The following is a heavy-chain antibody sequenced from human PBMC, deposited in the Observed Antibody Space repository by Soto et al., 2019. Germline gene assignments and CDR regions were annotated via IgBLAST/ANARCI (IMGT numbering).Heavy chain of an antibody. J-gene: IGHJ4*02. CDR1: GFSLSTSGVG. D-gene: IGHD6-6*01. CDR3: AHRGYSSSSGHYFDY. V-gene: IGHV2-5*02. CDR2: IYWDDDK. Sequence: GPTLVNPTQTLTLTCTFSGFSLSTSGVGVGWIRQPPGKALEWLALIYWDDDKRYSPSLKSRLTITKDTSKNQVVLTMTNMDPVDTATYYCAHRGYSSSSGHYFDYWGQGTLVTVSS.